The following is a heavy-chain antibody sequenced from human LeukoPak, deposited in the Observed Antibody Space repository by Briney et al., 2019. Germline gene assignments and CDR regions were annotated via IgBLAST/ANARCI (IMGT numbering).Heavy chain of an antibody. CDR2: INPNSGGT. CDR1: GYTFIGYY. D-gene: IGHD1-26*01. Sequence: ASVKVSCKASGYTFIGYYMHWVRQAPGQGLEWMGWINPNSGGTNYAQKFQGRVTMTRDTSISTAYMELSRLRSDDTAVYYCARCIVGATTCYFDYWGQGTLVTVSS. CDR3: ARCIVGATTCYFDY. J-gene: IGHJ4*02. V-gene: IGHV1-2*02.